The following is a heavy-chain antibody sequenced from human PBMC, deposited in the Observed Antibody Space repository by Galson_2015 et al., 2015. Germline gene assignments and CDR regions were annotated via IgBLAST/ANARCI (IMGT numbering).Heavy chain of an antibody. J-gene: IGHJ4*02. D-gene: IGHD2-2*01. V-gene: IGHV3-30*18. CDR1: GFTFRSYG. CDR2: ISYDGSNK. Sequence: SLRLSCAASGFTFRSYGMHWVRQAPGKGLEWVAVISYDGSNKYYADSVKGRFTISRDNSKNTLYLQMNSLRAEDRAVYYCAKTARADPVGSHFDYWGQGTLVTVSS. CDR3: AKTARADPVGSHFDY.